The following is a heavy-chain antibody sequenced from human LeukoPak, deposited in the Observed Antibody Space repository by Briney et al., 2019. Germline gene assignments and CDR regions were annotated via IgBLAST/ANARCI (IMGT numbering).Heavy chain of an antibody. CDR1: GGSFSGYY. J-gene: IGHJ6*03. CDR2: INHSGST. CDR3: AVRGAKRGYSYGYEGYYYYYMDV. D-gene: IGHD5-18*01. Sequence: SETLSLTCAVYGGSFSGYYWSWIRQPPGKGLEWIGEINHSGSTNYNPSLKSRVTISVDTSKNQFSLKLSSVTAADTAVYYCAVRGAKRGYSYGYEGYYYYYMDVWGKGTTVTVSS. V-gene: IGHV4-34*01.